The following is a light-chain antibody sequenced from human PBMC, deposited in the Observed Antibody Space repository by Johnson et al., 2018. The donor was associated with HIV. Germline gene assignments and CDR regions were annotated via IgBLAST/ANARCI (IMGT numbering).Light chain of an antibody. Sequence: QSVLTQPPSVSAAPGQRVTISCSGSSSNIGNNYVSWYQQLPGTAPKLLIYENNKRPSGIPDRFSGSKSGTSATLGITGLQTWDEADYYCGTWDNSLNTGAVFGPGTKVTVL. CDR2: ENN. J-gene: IGLJ1*01. V-gene: IGLV1-51*02. CDR3: GTWDNSLNTGAV. CDR1: SSNIGNNY.